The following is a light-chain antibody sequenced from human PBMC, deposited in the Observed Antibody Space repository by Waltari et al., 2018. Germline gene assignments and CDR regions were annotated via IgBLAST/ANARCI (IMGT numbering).Light chain of an antibody. CDR3: GQGTHWPYG. J-gene: IGKJ2*03. CDR1: QSLVHSDGDTY. CDR2: KVS. Sequence: DVVMTQSQLSLAITPGQPASISCRSSQSLVHSDGDTYLTWYHQKPGQPPRLLIYKVSTRDSGVPDRFSGSGAGTDFTLEISRVEAEDVGVYYCGQGTHWPYGFGQGTKLEIK. V-gene: IGKV2-30*02.